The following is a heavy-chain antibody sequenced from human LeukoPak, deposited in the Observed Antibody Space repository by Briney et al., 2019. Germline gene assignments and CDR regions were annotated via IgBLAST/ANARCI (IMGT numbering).Heavy chain of an antibody. CDR2: IIPIFGTA. J-gene: IGHJ4*02. CDR3: AREIVIGFLGDY. Sequence: ASVKVSCKASGGTFSSYAISWVRQAPGQGLEWMGGIIPIFGTANYAQKFQGRVTITADKSTSTAYMELSSLRSEDTAVYYCAREIVIGFLGDYWGQGTLVTVSS. D-gene: IGHD3-3*01. V-gene: IGHV1-69*06. CDR1: GGTFSSYA.